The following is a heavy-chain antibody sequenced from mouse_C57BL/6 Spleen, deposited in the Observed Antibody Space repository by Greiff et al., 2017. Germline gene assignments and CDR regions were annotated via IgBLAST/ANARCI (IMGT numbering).Heavy chain of an antibody. CDR3: ASGSSSYTSYFDY. Sequence: VQLQQSGAELVKPGASVKLSCKASGYTFTSYWMQWVKQRPGQGLEWIGEIDPSDSYTNYNQKFKGKATLTVDTSSSTAYMQLSSLTSEDSAVYVCASGSSSYTSYFDYWGQGTTLTVSS. V-gene: IGHV1-50*01. J-gene: IGHJ2*01. CDR2: IDPSDSYT. CDR1: GYTFTSYW. D-gene: IGHD1-1*01.